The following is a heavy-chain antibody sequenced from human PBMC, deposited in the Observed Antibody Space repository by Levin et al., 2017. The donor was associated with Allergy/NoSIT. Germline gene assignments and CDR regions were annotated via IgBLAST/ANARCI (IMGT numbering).Heavy chain of an antibody. CDR3: ARDTGYCSSTSCPYYYYGMDV. V-gene: IGHV3-7*01. J-gene: IGHJ6*02. CDR2: IKQDGSEK. D-gene: IGHD2-2*03. CDR1: GFTFSSYW. Sequence: GGSLRLSCAASGFTFSSYWMSWVRQAPGKGLEWVANIKQDGSEKYYVDSVKGRFTISRDNAKNSLYLQMNSLRAEDTAVYYCARDTGYCSSTSCPYYYYGMDVWGQGTTVTVSS.